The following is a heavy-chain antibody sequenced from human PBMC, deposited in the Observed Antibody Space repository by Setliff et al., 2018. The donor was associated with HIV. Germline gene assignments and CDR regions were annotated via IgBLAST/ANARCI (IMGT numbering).Heavy chain of an antibody. J-gene: IGHJ2*01. Sequence: VKVSCKASGYTFTNYAISWVRQAPGQGLEWMGWISAYNGNTNYARKFQDRVTMTTDTSTYTVYMELLSLRSDDTAMYYCARDHHSGRGSNFPWYSDLWGRGTLVTVSS. CDR1: GYTFTNYA. D-gene: IGHD1-26*01. CDR2: ISAYNGNT. V-gene: IGHV1-18*01. CDR3: ARDHHSGRGSNFPWYSDL.